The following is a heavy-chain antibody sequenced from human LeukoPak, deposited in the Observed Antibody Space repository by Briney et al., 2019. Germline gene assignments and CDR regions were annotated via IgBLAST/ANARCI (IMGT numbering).Heavy chain of an antibody. D-gene: IGHD3-22*01. CDR3: ARSPPGEYYYDSSGYSHAFDI. Sequence: SVKVSCKSSGGSFSTCAVNWVRQAPGQGLEWMGRLIPVLGMSHYAPGFQGRVTLTADKSTSTAYMELSSLRSEDTAVYYCARSPPGEYYYDSSGYSHAFDIWGQGTMVTVSS. CDR1: GGSFSTCA. V-gene: IGHV1-69*04. J-gene: IGHJ3*02. CDR2: LIPVLGMS.